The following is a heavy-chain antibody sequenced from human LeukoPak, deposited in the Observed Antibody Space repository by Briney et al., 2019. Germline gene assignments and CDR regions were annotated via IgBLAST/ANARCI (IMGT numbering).Heavy chain of an antibody. D-gene: IGHD2-15*01. J-gene: IGHJ6*02. CDR2: IGTAGDT. Sequence: GGSLRLSCAASGFTFSSYDMHWVRQATGKGLEWVSAIGTAGDTYYPGSVKGRFTISRENAKNSLYLQMNSLRAGDTAVYYCARGYCSGGSCYSAYYYYGMDVWGQGTTVTVSS. CDR3: ARGYCSGGSCYSAYYYYGMDV. CDR1: GFTFSSYD. V-gene: IGHV3-13*01.